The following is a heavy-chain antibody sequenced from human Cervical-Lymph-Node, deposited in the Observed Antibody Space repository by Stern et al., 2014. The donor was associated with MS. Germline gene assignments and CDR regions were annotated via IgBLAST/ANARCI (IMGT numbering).Heavy chain of an antibody. V-gene: IGHV1-2*04. Sequence: QVQLVQSGPEVTKPGTSVIVSCKASGYSFTTYIIQWVRQAPGQGLEWMGWINPNSGATTYAQKFQAWVTMTTDTSLSTAYMELKRLKSDATAVYYCARSLYSGYDPRGGPWEYYYYAMDVWGQGTTVTVSS. J-gene: IGHJ6*02. CDR2: INPNSGAT. D-gene: IGHD5-12*01. CDR1: GYSFTTYI. CDR3: ARSLYSGYDPRGGPWEYYYYAMDV.